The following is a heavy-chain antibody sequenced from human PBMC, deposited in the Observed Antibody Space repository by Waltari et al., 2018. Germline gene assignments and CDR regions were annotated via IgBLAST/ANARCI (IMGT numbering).Heavy chain of an antibody. J-gene: IGHJ3*01. CDR2: ISTYNGNR. CDR3: IRGGPWQLVQGNAFDF. V-gene: IGHV1-18*01. D-gene: IGHD6-6*01. Sequence: QAQLVQFGAEVKKPGASVRVSCKTSGYTFSSYGITWVRQAPGQGLEWLGWISTYNGNRNYSQKLQGRVSMTTDTYTTTAYMDLRSLRSDDTAVYYCIRGGPWQLVQGNAFDFWGQGTMVTVSS. CDR1: GYTFSSYG.